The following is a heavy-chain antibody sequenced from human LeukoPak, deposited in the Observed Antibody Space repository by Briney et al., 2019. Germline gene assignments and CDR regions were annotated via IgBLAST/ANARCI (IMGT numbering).Heavy chain of an antibody. CDR1: GFTFDDYA. CDR2: ISWNSGSI. D-gene: IGHD3-22*01. V-gene: IGHV3-9*01. CDR3: AKGDYYDSPLDY. J-gene: IGHJ4*02. Sequence: GGSLRLSCAASGFTFDDYAMRWVRQAPGKGLEWVSGISWNSGSIGYADSVKGRFTISRDNAKNSLYLQMNSLRAEDTALYYCAKGDYYDSPLDYWGQGTLVTVSS.